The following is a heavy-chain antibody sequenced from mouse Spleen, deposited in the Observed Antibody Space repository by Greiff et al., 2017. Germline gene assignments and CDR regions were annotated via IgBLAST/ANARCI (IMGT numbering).Heavy chain of an antibody. Sequence: VQLQQPGAELVKPGASVKLSCKASGYTFTSYWMHWVKQRPGQGLEWIGEIDPSDSYTNYNQKFKGKATLTVDKSSSTVYMQLSSLTSEDSAVYYCARWGTWYFGCWGQGTTLTVSS. J-gene: IGHJ2*01. D-gene: IGHD3-3*01. CDR1: GYTFTSYW. CDR2: IDPSDSYT. CDR3: ARWGTWYFGC. V-gene: IGHV1-69*02.